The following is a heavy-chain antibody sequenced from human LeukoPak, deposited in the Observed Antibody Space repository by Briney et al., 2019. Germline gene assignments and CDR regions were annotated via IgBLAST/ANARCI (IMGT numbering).Heavy chain of an antibody. CDR2: IYHSGST. Sequence: SETLSLTCAVSGYSISSGYYWGWIRQPPGKGLEWIGSIYHSGSTYYNPSLKSRVTISVDTSKNQFSLKLSSVTAADTAVYYCAGPLDSWSGYHSYYFDYWGQGTLVTVSS. D-gene: IGHD3-3*01. V-gene: IGHV4-38-2*01. J-gene: IGHJ4*02. CDR3: AGPLDSWSGYHSYYFDY. CDR1: GYSISSGYY.